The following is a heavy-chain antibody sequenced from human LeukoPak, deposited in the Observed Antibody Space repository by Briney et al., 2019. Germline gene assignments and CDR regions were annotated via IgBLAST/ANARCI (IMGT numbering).Heavy chain of an antibody. D-gene: IGHD2-2*02. Sequence: GGSLRLSCAASGFTFDDYTMHWVRQAPGKGLKWVSLISWDGGSTYYADSVKGRFTISRDNSKNSLYLQMNSLRTEDTALYYCAKDFIGRVQAAIGMGFDYWGQGTLVTVSS. CDR2: ISWDGGST. V-gene: IGHV3-43*01. CDR3: AKDFIGRVQAAIGMGFDY. CDR1: GFTFDDYT. J-gene: IGHJ4*02.